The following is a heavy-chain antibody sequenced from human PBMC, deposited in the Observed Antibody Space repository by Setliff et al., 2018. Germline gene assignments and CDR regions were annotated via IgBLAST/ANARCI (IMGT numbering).Heavy chain of an antibody. Sequence: GGSLRLSCAASGFTFSSYWKSWVRQAQGKGLEWVANIKQDGREKYYVDSVKGRFTISRDNAKNSLYLQMNSLRAEDTAVYYCSSVEYNWNRALDAFDIWGQGTMVTVSS. CDR3: SSVEYNWNRALDAFDI. D-gene: IGHD1-20*01. V-gene: IGHV3-7*01. CDR2: IKQDGREK. CDR1: GFTFSSYW. J-gene: IGHJ3*02.